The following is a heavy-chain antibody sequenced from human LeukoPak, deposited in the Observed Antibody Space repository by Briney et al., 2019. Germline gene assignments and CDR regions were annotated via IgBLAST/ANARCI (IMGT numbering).Heavy chain of an antibody. CDR2: IIPLCGTT. D-gene: IGHD6-13*01. CDR3: ARSRVNHLVPNYYYYYYMDV. CDR1: GGTFSSYD. J-gene: IGHJ6*03. Sequence: PGASVKVSCKASGGTFSSYDISWVRQAPGQGLEWMGGIIPLCGTTNFAQKFQGRVTIIADESTGTGYMELSSLRSEDTAVYYCARSRVNHLVPNYYYYYYMDVWGKGTTVTVSS. V-gene: IGHV1-69*13.